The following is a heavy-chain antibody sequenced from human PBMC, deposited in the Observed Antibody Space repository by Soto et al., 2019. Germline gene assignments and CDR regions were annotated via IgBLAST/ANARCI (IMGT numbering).Heavy chain of an antibody. CDR3: ARDLGRTIFGGPWFDP. CDR2: IIPIFGTA. D-gene: IGHD3-3*01. J-gene: IGHJ5*02. Sequence: SVKVSCKASGGTFSSYAISWVRQAPGQGLEWMGGIIPIFGTANYAQKFQGRVTITADESTSTAYMELSSLRSEDTAVYYCARDLGRTIFGGPWFDPWGQGTLVTV. V-gene: IGHV1-69*13. CDR1: GGTFSSYA.